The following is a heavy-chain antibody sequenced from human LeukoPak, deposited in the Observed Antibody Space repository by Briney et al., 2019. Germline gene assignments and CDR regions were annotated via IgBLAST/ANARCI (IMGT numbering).Heavy chain of an antibody. V-gene: IGHV3-30*02. CDR1: GFTFSSYG. D-gene: IGHD1-26*01. CDR3: ARGIVGATSNYFDY. Sequence: GGSLRLSCAASGFTFSSYGMHWVRQAPGKGLEWVAFIRYDGSNKYYADSVKGRFTISRDNSKNTLYLKMNSLRAEDTAVYYWARGIVGATSNYFDYWGQGTLVTVSS. J-gene: IGHJ4*02. CDR2: IRYDGSNK.